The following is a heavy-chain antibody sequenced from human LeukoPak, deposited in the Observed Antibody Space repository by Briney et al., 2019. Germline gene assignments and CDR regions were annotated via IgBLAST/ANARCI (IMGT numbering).Heavy chain of an antibody. V-gene: IGHV4-34*01. D-gene: IGHD4-23*01. Sequence: PSETLSLTCAVYGGSFSGYYWSWIRQTPGKGLEWIGEINHSGSTNYNPSLKSRVTISVDTSKNQFSLKLSSVTAADTAVYYCARDGNDYGGYCYFDYWGQGTLVTVSS. J-gene: IGHJ4*02. CDR2: INHSGST. CDR3: ARDGNDYGGYCYFDY. CDR1: GGSFSGYY.